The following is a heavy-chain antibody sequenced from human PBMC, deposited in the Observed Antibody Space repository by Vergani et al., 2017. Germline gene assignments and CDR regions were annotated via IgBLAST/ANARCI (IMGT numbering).Heavy chain of an antibody. CDR2: ISSSSSYI. Sequence: EVQLVESGGGLVKPGGSLRLSCAASGFTFSSYSMNWVRQAPGKGLEWVSSISSSSSYIYYADSVKGRFTISRDNAKNSLYLQMNSLRAEDTAVYYCARVQGEQQLVMVYYYYYGIDVWGQGTTVTVSS. V-gene: IGHV3-21*01. CDR3: ARVQGEQQLVMVYYYYYGIDV. D-gene: IGHD6-13*01. J-gene: IGHJ6*02. CDR1: GFTFSSYS.